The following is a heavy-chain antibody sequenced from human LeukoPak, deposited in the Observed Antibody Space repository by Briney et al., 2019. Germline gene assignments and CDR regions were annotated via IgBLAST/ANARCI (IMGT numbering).Heavy chain of an antibody. Sequence: SQTLSLTCTASGGSISSGAYYWSWIRQHPGKGLEWIGYFYYSGSTYYNPSLKSRVTISVDTSKNQFSLDLSSVTAADTAVYYCAGVYRGYNFDYWGQGTLVTVSS. D-gene: IGHD5-18*01. V-gene: IGHV4-31*03. J-gene: IGHJ4*02. CDR3: AGVYRGYNFDY. CDR2: FYYSGST. CDR1: GGSISSGAYY.